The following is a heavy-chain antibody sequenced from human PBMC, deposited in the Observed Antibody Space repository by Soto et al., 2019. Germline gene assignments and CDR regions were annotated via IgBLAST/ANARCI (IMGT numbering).Heavy chain of an antibody. CDR2: MVVGSCHT. V-gene: IGHV1-58*01. Sequence: VKVSCKASGFTFTSSAVPWVRQARGQRLEWIGWMVVGSCHTNYAQKTQERGTITRDMSTSTAYMELSSLRYEDTAVYYCAAVPDILTGYPSYYYSMDVWGQGSTGTVAS. D-gene: IGHD3-9*01. CDR3: AAVPDILTGYPSYYYSMDV. CDR1: GFTFTSSA. J-gene: IGHJ6*02.